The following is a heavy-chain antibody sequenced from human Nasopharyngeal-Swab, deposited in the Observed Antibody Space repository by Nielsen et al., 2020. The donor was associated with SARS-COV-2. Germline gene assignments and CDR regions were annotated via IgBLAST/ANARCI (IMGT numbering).Heavy chain of an antibody. CDR3: ANHLPGTYYFDY. CDR1: GFTFSDYC. CDR2: ISSSGSTI. Sequence: GESLKISCAASGFTFSDYCMSWIRQAPGKGLEWVSYISSSGSTIYYADSVKGRFTISRDNAKNSLYLQMNSLRAEDTAVYYCANHLPGTYYFDYWGQGTLVTVSS. V-gene: IGHV3-11*01. J-gene: IGHJ4*02. D-gene: IGHD3-10*01.